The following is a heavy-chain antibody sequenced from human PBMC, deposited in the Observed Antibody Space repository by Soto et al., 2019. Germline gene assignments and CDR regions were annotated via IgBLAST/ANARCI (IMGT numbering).Heavy chain of an antibody. CDR1: GFSLSTRGVA. Sequence: QITLKESGPTLVKPTQTLTLTCTFSGFSLSTRGVAVGWFRQPPGKALEWLALIYWDEDKWYSPSLKSRLTITDGTSKNQVVLTMTTMDPVDTATYYCAHRPRGYAYYFDYWGQGTLVTVSS. CDR3: AHRPRGYAYYFDY. D-gene: IGHD5-12*01. J-gene: IGHJ4*02. V-gene: IGHV2-5*02. CDR2: IYWDEDK.